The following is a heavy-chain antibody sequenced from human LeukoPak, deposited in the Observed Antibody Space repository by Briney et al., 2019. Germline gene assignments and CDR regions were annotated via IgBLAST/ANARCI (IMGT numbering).Heavy chain of an antibody. CDR3: VDTPFDY. Sequence: PGGSLRLSCAVPGLTFTNAWMSWVRQAPGKGLEWVGRIKSKSDGGTTDYAAPVKGRFTISRDDSKNTLYLQMNSLKTEDTAVYYCVDTPFDYWGQGTLVTVSS. J-gene: IGHJ4*02. CDR1: GLTFTNAW. V-gene: IGHV3-15*01. CDR2: IKSKSDGGTT. D-gene: IGHD5-18*01.